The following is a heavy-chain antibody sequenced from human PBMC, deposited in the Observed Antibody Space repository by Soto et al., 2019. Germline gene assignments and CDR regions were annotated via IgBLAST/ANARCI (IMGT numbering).Heavy chain of an antibody. V-gene: IGHV5-51*01. CDR3: ASSAVNAGRCSEY. CDR1: GYTFTSYW. Sequence: EHLKISCQGSGYTFTSYWISWVRQMPGEGREWMGAIYPGDSDTRYSPSFQGQVTISADKSISTAYRQWISLQASDSDIYYCASSAVNAGRCSEYRGQGSLVAVSS. J-gene: IGHJ4*02. CDR2: IYPGDSDT. D-gene: IGHD3-10*02.